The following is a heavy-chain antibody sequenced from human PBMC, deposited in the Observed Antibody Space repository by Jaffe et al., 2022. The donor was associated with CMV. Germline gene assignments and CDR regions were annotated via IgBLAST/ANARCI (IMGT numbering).Heavy chain of an antibody. CDR1: GYTFTGYY. V-gene: IGHV1-2*02. Sequence: QVQLVQSGAEVKKPGASVKVSCKASGYTFTGYYMHWVRQAPGQGLEWMGWINPNSGGTNYAQKFQGRVTMTRDTSISTAYMELSRLRSDDTAVYYCARDYEYSYGSKYYYYYGMDVWGQGTTVTVSS. D-gene: IGHD5-18*01. CDR2: INPNSGGT. J-gene: IGHJ6*02. CDR3: ARDYEYSYGSKYYYYYGMDV.